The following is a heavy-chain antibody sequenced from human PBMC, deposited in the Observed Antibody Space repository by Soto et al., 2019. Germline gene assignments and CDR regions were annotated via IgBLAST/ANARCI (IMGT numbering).Heavy chain of an antibody. CDR1: GYTFTGYY. CDR2: INPNSGGT. Sequence: GASVKVSCKASGYTFTGYYMHWVRQAPGQGLEWMGWINPNSGGTNYAQKFQGWVTMTRDTSISTAYMELSRLRSDDTAVYYCARTTYSYGYKGQNYYGMDVWGQGTTVTVSS. J-gene: IGHJ6*02. CDR3: ARTTYSYGYKGQNYYGMDV. D-gene: IGHD5-18*01. V-gene: IGHV1-2*04.